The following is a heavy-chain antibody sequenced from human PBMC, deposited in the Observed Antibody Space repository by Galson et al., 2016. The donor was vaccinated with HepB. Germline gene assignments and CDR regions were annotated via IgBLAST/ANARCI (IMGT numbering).Heavy chain of an antibody. CDR1: GFTFGDYW. CDR3: ARDRNYCSSSTCYDGFDI. D-gene: IGHD2-2*01. V-gene: IGHV3-7*03. CDR2: IRRDGSQI. J-gene: IGHJ3*02. Sequence: SLRLSCAASGFTFGDYWMTWVRQAPGRGLEWVANIRRDGSQINYVDSVKGRFSISRDSAKNSLYLQMNSLRAEDTAVYYCARDRNYCSSSTCYDGFDIWGQGTMVTVSS.